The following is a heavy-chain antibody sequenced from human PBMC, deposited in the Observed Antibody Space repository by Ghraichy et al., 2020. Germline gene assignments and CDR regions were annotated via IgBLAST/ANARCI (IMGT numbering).Heavy chain of an antibody. CDR1: GYTFTGYY. CDR3: ARETAGPMNYFDY. CDR2: INTYSGGT. D-gene: IGHD6-19*01. Sequence: ASVKVSCKASGYTFTGYYIHWVRQAPGQGLEWMGRINTYSGGTDSAQNFQGRVTMTRDTSISTAYMELSSLTSDDTVVYYCARETAGPMNYFDYWGQGTLVTVSS. V-gene: IGHV1-2*05. J-gene: IGHJ4*02.